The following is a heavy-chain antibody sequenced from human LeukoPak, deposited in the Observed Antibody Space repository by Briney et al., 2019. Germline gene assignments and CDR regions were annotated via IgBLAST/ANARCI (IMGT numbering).Heavy chain of an antibody. CDR2: ISDSGGHS. J-gene: IGHJ4*02. Sequence: GGSLRLSCEASGFTFSTCAMSWFRQAPGKGLEWVSAISDSGGHSHYIDSVKGRFTISRDNSKNTLFLQMNSLRVEDTAVYYCAKSSRYGTGWYGRIDYWGQGTLVTVSS. V-gene: IGHV3-23*01. D-gene: IGHD6-19*01. CDR3: AKSSRYGTGWYGRIDY. CDR1: GFTFSTCA.